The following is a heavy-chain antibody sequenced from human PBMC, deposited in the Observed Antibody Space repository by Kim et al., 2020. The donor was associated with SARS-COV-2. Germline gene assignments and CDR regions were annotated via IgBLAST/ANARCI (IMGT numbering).Heavy chain of an antibody. V-gene: IGHV4-31*02. Sequence: SNPSLKRRVTISVDTSKNQFSLKLSSVTAADTAVYYCASSVYGSGSFPGYWGQGTLVTVSS. J-gene: IGHJ4*02. CDR3: ASSVYGSGSFPGY. D-gene: IGHD3-10*01.